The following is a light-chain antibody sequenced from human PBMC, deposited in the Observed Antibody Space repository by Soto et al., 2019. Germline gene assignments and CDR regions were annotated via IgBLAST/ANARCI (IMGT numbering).Light chain of an antibody. J-gene: IGKJ1*01. CDR3: QQYHSYST. V-gene: IGKV1-5*01. CDR2: DAS. Sequence: DIQMTQSPSTLSASVGDRVTLTCRASQSVTSWLAWYQQKPGKAPNLLIYDASTLKSGAPSRFSGSGSGTEFTLTINSLQPDDFATYYRQQYHSYSTFGQGTKVDIK. CDR1: QSVTSW.